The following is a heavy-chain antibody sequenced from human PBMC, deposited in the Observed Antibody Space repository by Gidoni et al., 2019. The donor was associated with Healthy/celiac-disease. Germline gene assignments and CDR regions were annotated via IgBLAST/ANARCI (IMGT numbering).Heavy chain of an antibody. CDR1: GGPISSGSYY. Sequence: QVQLQESGPGLVKPSQTLSLTCTVSGGPISSGSYYWSWIRQPAGKGLEWIGRIYTSGSTNYNPSLKSRVTISVDTSKNQFSLKLSSVTAADTAVYYCAREEDIVALFDYWGQGTLVTVSS. CDR3: AREEDIVALFDY. D-gene: IGHD5-12*01. CDR2: IYTSGST. V-gene: IGHV4-61*02. J-gene: IGHJ4*02.